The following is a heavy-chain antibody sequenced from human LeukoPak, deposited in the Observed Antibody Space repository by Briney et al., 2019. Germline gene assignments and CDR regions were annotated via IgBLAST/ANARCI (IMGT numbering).Heavy chain of an antibody. V-gene: IGHV3-74*01. J-gene: IGHJ4*02. CDR3: AKDLYDILTGYYKGSFFDY. Sequence: GGSLRLSCAASGFTLSSYWMHWVRQVPGKGLVWVSRIKSDGSDTGYADSVKGRFTISRDNAKNTLYLQMNSLRAEDTAVYYCAKDLYDILTGYYKGSFFDYWGQGTLVTVSS. D-gene: IGHD3-9*01. CDR1: GFTLSSYW. CDR2: IKSDGSDT.